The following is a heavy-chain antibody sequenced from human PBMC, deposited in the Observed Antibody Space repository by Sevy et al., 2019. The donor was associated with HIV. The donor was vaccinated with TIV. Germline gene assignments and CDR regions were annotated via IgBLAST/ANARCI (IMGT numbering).Heavy chain of an antibody. Sequence: SETLSLTGTVSGGSISSYYWSWIRQPPGKGLEGIGYIYYSGSTNYNPSLKSRVTISVDTSKNQFSLKLSSVTAADTAVYYCARAVRVATQYYFDYWGQGTLVTVSS. CDR1: GGSISSYY. D-gene: IGHD5-12*01. CDR2: IYYSGST. V-gene: IGHV4-59*01. J-gene: IGHJ4*02. CDR3: ARAVRVATQYYFDY.